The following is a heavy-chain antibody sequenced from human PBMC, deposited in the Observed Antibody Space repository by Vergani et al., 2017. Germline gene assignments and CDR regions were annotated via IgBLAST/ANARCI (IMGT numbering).Heavy chain of an antibody. CDR2: ISGSGGST. J-gene: IGHJ4*02. Sequence: EVQLLESGGGLVQPGGSLRLSCAASGFTFSSYAMSWVRQAPGKGLEWVSAISGSGGSTYYADSVKGRFTISRDNSKNTLYLQMNRLRAEDTAVYYCAKDPLPHRAGIAAAGTTHWGQGTLVTVSS. CDR1: GFTFSSYA. D-gene: IGHD6-13*01. CDR3: AKDPLPHRAGIAAAGTTH. V-gene: IGHV3-23*01.